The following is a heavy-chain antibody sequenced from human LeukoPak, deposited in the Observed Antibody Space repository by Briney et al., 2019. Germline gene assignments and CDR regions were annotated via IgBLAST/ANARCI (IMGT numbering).Heavy chain of an antibody. D-gene: IGHD1-7*01. CDR3: AGDQVGELRPLAFDI. CDR2: IYYSGST. V-gene: IGHV4-31*03. J-gene: IGHJ3*02. Sequence: PSQTLSLTCTVSGGSISSGGYYWSWIRQHPGKGLEWIGYIYYSGSTYYNPSLKSRVTISVDTSKNQFSLKLSSVTAADTAVYYCAGDQVGELRPLAFDIWGQGTMVTVSS. CDR1: GGSISSGGYY.